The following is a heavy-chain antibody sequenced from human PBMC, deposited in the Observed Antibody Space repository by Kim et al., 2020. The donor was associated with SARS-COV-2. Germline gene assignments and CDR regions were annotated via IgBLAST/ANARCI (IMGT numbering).Heavy chain of an antibody. CDR3: AKDICSSTSCYGYYYYYGMDV. V-gene: IGHV3-23*01. Sequence: GGSLRLSCAASGFTFSSYAMSWVRQAPGKGLEWVSAISGSGGSTYYADSVKRRFTISRDNSKNTLYLQMNSLRAEDTAVYYCAKDICSSTSCYGYYYYYGMDVGGQGTAVTVSS. D-gene: IGHD2-2*01. CDR1: GFTFSSYA. J-gene: IGHJ6*02. CDR2: ISGSGGST.